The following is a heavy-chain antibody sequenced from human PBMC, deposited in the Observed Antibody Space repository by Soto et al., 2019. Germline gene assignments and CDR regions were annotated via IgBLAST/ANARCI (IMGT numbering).Heavy chain of an antibody. CDR3: TRESTYYDFWSGYPNWFDP. CDR1: GFTFGDYA. V-gene: IGHV3-49*03. CDR2: IRSKAYGGTT. J-gene: IGHJ5*02. D-gene: IGHD3-3*01. Sequence: GGSLRLSCTASGFTFGDYAMSWFRQAPGKGLEWVGFIRSKAYGGTTEYAASVKGRFTISRDDSKSIAYLQMNSLKTEDTAVYYCTRESTYYDFWSGYPNWFDPWGQGTLVTVSS.